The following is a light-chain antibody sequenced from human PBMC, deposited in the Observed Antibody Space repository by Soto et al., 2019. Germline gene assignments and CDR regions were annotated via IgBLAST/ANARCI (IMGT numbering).Light chain of an antibody. V-gene: IGKV1-5*03. CDR1: QTISSW. J-gene: IGKJ1*01. CDR3: QHYKSYSGA. Sequence: IQMTQSPSTLSGSVGDRVTITCRASQTISSWLAWYQQKPGTAPKLLIYKASTLKSGVPSRFSGSGSGTELTITISSLQPDDFETYYCQHYKSYSGAFGQGTKVDIK. CDR2: KAS.